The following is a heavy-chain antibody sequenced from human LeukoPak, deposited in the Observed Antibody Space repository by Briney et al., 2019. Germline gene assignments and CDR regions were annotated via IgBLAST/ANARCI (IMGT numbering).Heavy chain of an antibody. CDR3: ARGLVVVNDAFDI. D-gene: IGHD3-22*01. J-gene: IGHJ3*02. V-gene: IGHV4-39*01. Sequence: SETLSLTCTVSGGSISSSSYYWGWIRQPPGKGLEWIGSIYYSGSTYYNPSLKSRVTISVDTSKNQFSLKLSSVTAADTAVYYCARGLVVVNDAFDIWGQGTMVTVSS. CDR2: IYYSGST. CDR1: GGSISSSSYY.